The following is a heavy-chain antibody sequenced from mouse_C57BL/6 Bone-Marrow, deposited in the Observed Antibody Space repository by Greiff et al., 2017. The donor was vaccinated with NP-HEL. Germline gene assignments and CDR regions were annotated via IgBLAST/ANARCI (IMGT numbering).Heavy chain of an antibody. Sequence: DVQLVESGGDLVKPGGSLKLSCAASGFTFSSYGMSWVRQTPDKRLEWVATISSGGSYTYYPDSVKGRFTISRDNAKNTLYLQMSSLKSEDTAMYYCARRAQATGFYAMDYWGQGTSVTVSS. CDR2: ISSGGSYT. CDR3: ARRAQATGFYAMDY. J-gene: IGHJ4*01. CDR1: GFTFSSYG. V-gene: IGHV5-6*02. D-gene: IGHD3-2*02.